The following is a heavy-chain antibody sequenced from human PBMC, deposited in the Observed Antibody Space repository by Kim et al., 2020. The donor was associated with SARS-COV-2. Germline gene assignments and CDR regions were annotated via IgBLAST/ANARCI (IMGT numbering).Heavy chain of an antibody. D-gene: IGHD4-17*01. V-gene: IGHV1-18*01. CDR1: GYTFTSYG. CDR3: ARDGPPNYGDYGYYYYGMDV. J-gene: IGHJ6*02. Sequence: ASVKVSCKASGYTFTSYGISWVRQAPGQGLEWMGWISAYNGNTNYAQKLQGRVTMTTDTSTSTAYMELRSLRSDDTAVYYCARDGPPNYGDYGYYYYGMDVWGQGTTVTVSS. CDR2: ISAYNGNT.